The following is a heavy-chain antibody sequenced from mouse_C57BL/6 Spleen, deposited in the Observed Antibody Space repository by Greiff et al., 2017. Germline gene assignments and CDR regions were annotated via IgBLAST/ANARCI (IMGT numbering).Heavy chain of an antibody. CDR1: GYTFTEYT. V-gene: IGHV1-62-2*01. CDR2: FYPGSGSI. D-gene: IGHD2-4*01. Sequence: VKLVESGAELVKPGASVKLSCTASGYTFTEYTIHWVKQRSGQGLEWLGWFYPGSGSIKYNEKFKDKATLTADKYSSTVYMELSRLTSEDSAVYFCARHDADYDAYYLDYWGQGTTLTVSS. J-gene: IGHJ2*01. CDR3: ARHDADYDAYYLDY.